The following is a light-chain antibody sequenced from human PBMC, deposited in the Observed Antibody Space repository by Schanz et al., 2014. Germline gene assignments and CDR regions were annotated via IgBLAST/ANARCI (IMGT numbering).Light chain of an antibody. Sequence: QSALTQPASVSGSPGQSITISCTGTSSDVGGSNSVSWYQQHPGKAPKLMIYDVSNRPSGVSSRFSGSKSGNTASLTISGLQAEDEADYYCSSYTSSSTLLYVFGTGTQLTVL. CDR1: SSDVGGSNS. V-gene: IGLV2-14*01. CDR2: DVS. J-gene: IGLJ1*01. CDR3: SSYTSSSTLLYV.